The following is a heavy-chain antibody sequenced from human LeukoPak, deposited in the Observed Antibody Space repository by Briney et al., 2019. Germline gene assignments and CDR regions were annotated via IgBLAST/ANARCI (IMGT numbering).Heavy chain of an antibody. J-gene: IGHJ4*02. CDR1: GFTFSSYG. D-gene: IGHD2-21*02. Sequence: PGGSLRLSCAASGFTFSSYGMHWVRQAPGKGLEWVAVISYDGSNKYYADSVKGRFTISRDNSKNTLYLQMNSLRAEDTAVYYCAKEGGGGDWGDYFDYWGQGTLVTVSS. CDR2: ISYDGSNK. CDR3: AKEGGGGDWGDYFDY. V-gene: IGHV3-30*18.